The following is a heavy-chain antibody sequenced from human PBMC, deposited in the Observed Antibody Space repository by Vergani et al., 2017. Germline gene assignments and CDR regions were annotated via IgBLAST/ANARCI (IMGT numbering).Heavy chain of an antibody. Sequence: EVQLVQSGAEVKKPGESLRISCKGSGYSFTSYWIRWVRQMPGKGLEWMGRVDPSYSYTKYSPSFQGHVTISADKSISTAYLQWSSLKASDTAMYYCARQVAVAGKWWGPYYYYGMDVWGQXP. CDR3: ARQVAVAGKWWGPYYYYGMDV. J-gene: IGHJ6*02. D-gene: IGHD6-19*01. CDR1: GYSFTSYW. CDR2: VDPSYSYT. V-gene: IGHV5-10-1*01.